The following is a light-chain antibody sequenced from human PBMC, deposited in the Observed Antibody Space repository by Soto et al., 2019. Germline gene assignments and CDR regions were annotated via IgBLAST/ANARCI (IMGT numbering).Light chain of an antibody. CDR1: QNVSIY. CDR3: QQRYSWPPLT. CDR2: DAT. J-gene: IGKJ4*01. Sequence: EVVLTQSPATLSLSPGERATLSCRASQNVSIYLAWYQQKPGQVPRLLIYDATNRAAGIPPRFSGSGSGTDFTLTISSLAPEDFAVYYCQQRYSWPPLTFGGGPKVEIK. V-gene: IGKV3-11*01.